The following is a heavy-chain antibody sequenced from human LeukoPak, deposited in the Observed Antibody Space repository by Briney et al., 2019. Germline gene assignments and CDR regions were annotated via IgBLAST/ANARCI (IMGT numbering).Heavy chain of an antibody. Sequence: NPSETLSLTCAVYGGSFSGYYWSWIRQPPGKGLEWIGYIYYSGSTNYNPSLKSRVTISVDTSKNQFSLKLSSVTAADTAVYYCARTYYDFWSGYYNPSYYYYYMDVWGKGTTVTVSS. V-gene: IGHV4-59*01. CDR1: GGSFSGYY. CDR2: IYYSGST. CDR3: ARTYYDFWSGYYNPSYYYYYMDV. D-gene: IGHD3-3*01. J-gene: IGHJ6*03.